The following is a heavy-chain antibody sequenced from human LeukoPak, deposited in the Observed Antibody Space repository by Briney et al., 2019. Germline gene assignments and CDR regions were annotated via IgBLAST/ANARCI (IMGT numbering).Heavy chain of an antibody. J-gene: IGHJ4*02. D-gene: IGHD3-22*01. Sequence: PSETLSLTCTVSGGSISSSSYYWGWIRQPPGKGLEWIGSIYYSGSTYYNPSLKSRVTISLDTSKTQFSLKLTSVTAADTAVYYCVRGESYYYDSSGYQGFDYWGQGTLVTVSS. CDR3: VRGESYYYDSSGYQGFDY. V-gene: IGHV4-39*07. CDR1: GGSISSSSYY. CDR2: IYYSGST.